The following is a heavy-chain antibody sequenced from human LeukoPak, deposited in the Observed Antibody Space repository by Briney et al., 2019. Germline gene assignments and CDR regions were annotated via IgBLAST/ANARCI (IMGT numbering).Heavy chain of an antibody. V-gene: IGHV4-4*07. J-gene: IGHJ6*03. Sequence: ASETLSLTCTVSGASISSYYWSWIRQPAGKGLEWIGRIYTSGSTNYNPSLKSRVTMSVDTSKNQFSLKLSSVTAADTAVYYCARGGTTYYDFWSGYYRGDYYYYYMDVWGKGTTVTVSS. CDR1: GASISSYY. D-gene: IGHD3-3*01. CDR2: IYTSGST. CDR3: ARGGTTYYDFWSGYYRGDYYYYYMDV.